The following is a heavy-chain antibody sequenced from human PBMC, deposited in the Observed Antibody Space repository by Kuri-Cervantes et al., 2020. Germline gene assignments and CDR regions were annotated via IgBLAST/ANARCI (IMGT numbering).Heavy chain of an antibody. J-gene: IGHJ6*03. CDR1: GYTFTGYY. Sequence: SVKVSCKASGYTFTGYYMHWVRQAPGQGLEWMGGIIPIFGTANYAQKFQGRVTITADESTSTAYMELSSLRSEDTAVYYCARGLDSIAARPGDYYYYYYMDVWGKGTTVTVSS. D-gene: IGHD6-6*01. V-gene: IGHV1-69*13. CDR3: ARGLDSIAARPGDYYYYYYMDV. CDR2: IIPIFGTA.